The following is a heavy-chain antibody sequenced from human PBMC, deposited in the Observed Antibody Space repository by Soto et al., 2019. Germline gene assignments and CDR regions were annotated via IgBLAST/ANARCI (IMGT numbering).Heavy chain of an antibody. CDR2: ISSSSSYI. V-gene: IGHV3-21*01. D-gene: IGHD2-2*01. Sequence: GVSLRLSCAASGFTFSSYSMNWVRQSPGKGLEWVSSISSSSSYIYYADSVKGRFTISRDNAKNSLYLQMNSLRAEDTAVYYCQRDPQLVVPARDSEYYGMDVWGQRTTVTVSS. CDR3: QRDPQLVVPARDSEYYGMDV. CDR1: GFTFSSYS. J-gene: IGHJ6*02.